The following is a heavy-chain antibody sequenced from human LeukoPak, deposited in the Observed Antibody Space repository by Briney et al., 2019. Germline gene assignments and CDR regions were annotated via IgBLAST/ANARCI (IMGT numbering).Heavy chain of an antibody. J-gene: IGHJ3*02. CDR1: GFTFSDYD. CDR3: ARAPGESSLLEDAFDI. Sequence: GGSLRLSCTVSGFTFSDYDMSWVHQAPGKGLEWVSYISSSGSMLHYADSVEGRFTISRDNAKNSLYLQMNSLRAEDTAVYYCARAPGESSLLEDAFDIWGQGTMVTVSS. D-gene: IGHD1-1*01. V-gene: IGHV3-11*04. CDR2: ISSSGSML.